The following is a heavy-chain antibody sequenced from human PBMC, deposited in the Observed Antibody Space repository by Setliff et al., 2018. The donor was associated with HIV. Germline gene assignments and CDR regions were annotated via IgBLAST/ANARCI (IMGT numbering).Heavy chain of an antibody. CDR2: IYSSGTK. Sequence: PSETLSLTCTFSGVTSGDYYWTWIRQHPVRGLEWIGYIYSSGTKYYNPSLKSRLAISLDTSKNQFSLNLKSVTAADAAVYYCARGFCSGGFGHPNFYHYMDVWGKGTTVTVSS. V-gene: IGHV4-31*03. D-gene: IGHD2-15*01. CDR3: ARGFCSGGFGHPNFYHYMDV. J-gene: IGHJ6*03. CDR1: GVTSGDYY.